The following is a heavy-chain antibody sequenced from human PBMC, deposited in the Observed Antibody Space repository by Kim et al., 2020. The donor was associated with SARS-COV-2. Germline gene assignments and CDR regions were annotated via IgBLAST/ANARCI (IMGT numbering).Heavy chain of an antibody. Sequence: GGSLRLSCAASGFTFSSYGMHWVRQAPGKGLEWVAVIWYDGSNKYYADSVKGRFTISRDNSKNTLYLQMKSQRAEDTAVYYCARDPTGVAVAGSLSRGGMDVWGQGTTVTVSS. CDR3: ARDPTGVAVAGSLSRGGMDV. J-gene: IGHJ6*02. CDR1: GFTFSSYG. D-gene: IGHD6-19*01. V-gene: IGHV3-33*01. CDR2: IWYDGSNK.